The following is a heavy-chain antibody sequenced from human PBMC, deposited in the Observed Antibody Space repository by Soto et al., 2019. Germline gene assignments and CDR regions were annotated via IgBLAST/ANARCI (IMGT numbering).Heavy chain of an antibody. CDR3: EQSDAFAWLSHFDS. V-gene: IGHV3-23*01. Sequence: SGGSLRLSCAASGFSFSSYAMNWVRQAPGKGLEWVSAISGSGCSAYYAASVKGRFTISRDNSKNTLYLQMNSLRAEDTAVYYCEQSDAFAWLSHFDSWGQVTLITVSS. CDR1: GFSFSSYA. CDR2: ISGSGCSA. J-gene: IGHJ4*02. D-gene: IGHD3-22*01.